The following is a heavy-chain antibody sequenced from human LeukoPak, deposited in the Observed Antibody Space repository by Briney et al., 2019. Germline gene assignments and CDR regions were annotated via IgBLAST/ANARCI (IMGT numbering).Heavy chain of an antibody. V-gene: IGHV1-69*13. Sequence: GAPVKVSCKAYGGTFSNYAINWIRQAPGPGLEWMGGIIPIFGTANYAQKFQGRVTITADESTSTVYMELNSLKSEDTAVYYCARGWDYDSGGRPTAYVYWGQGTLVTVSS. J-gene: IGHJ4*02. CDR2: IIPIFGTA. D-gene: IGHD3-22*01. CDR3: ARGWDYDSGGRPTAYVY. CDR1: GGTFSNYA.